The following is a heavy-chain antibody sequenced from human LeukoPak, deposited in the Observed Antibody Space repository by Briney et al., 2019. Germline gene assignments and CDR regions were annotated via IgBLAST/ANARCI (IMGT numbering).Heavy chain of an antibody. CDR3: ARSPTKRVTEDY. CDR2: IYYTGST. CDR1: GGSIMNSTYY. Sequence: PSETLSLTCSVSGGSIMNSTYYWGWIRQPPGRGLEWIGTIYYTGSTYYSPSLKSRVIISLDPSTNQLSLKLTSVTAADTAIYYCARSPTKRVTEDYWGQGTLVTVSS. J-gene: IGHJ4*02. D-gene: IGHD5-18*01. V-gene: IGHV4-39*07.